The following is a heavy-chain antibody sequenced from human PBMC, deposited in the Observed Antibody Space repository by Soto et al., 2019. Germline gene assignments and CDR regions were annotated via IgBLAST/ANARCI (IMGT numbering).Heavy chain of an antibody. CDR2: IGQTGAYT. D-gene: IGHD3-3*01. V-gene: IGHV3-23*01. J-gene: IGHJ4*02. CDR1: GFIFSGHT. Sequence: PGGSLRLSCAASGFIFSGHTMSWVRQAPGTGLEWVSSIGQTGAYTNYAESVKGRFTISRDNSRNTLDLQMNSLRAADTALYYYVSRIFAHFDHWGQGTPVTVSS. CDR3: VSRIFAHFDH.